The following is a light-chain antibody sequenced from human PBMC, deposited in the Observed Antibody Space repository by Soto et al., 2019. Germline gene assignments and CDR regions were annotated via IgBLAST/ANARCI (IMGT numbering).Light chain of an antibody. CDR3: QQLNSYPRT. CDR2: AAS. J-gene: IGKJ3*01. V-gene: IGKV1-9*01. CDR1: QGISSY. Sequence: DIQLTQSPSFLSASVGDRVTITCRASQGISSYLAWYQQKPGKAPKLLIYAASTLQSGVPSRLSGSGSGTEFTLTISSLQPEDFATYYCQQLNSYPRTFGPGT.